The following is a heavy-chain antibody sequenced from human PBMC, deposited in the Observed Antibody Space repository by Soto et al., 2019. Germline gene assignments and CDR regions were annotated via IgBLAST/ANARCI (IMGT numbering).Heavy chain of an antibody. Sequence: PSETLSLTCTVSGGSISSYYWSWIRQPPGKGLEWIGYIYYSGSTNYNPSLKSRVTISVDTSKNQFSLKLSSVTAADTAVYYCARLPTRGYSYGYDYWGQGTLVTVSS. CDR2: IYYSGST. V-gene: IGHV4-59*08. CDR1: GGSISSYY. D-gene: IGHD5-18*01. CDR3: ARLPTRGYSYGYDY. J-gene: IGHJ4*02.